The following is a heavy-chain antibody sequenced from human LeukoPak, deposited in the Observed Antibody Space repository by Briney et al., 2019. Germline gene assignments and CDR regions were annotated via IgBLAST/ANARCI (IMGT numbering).Heavy chain of an antibody. Sequence: SETLSLTCTVSGVSVSSGSYYWSWIRQPPGKGLEWIGYIYYSGSTNYNPSLKSRVTISVDTSKNQFSLKLSSVTAADTAVYYCARDWSGWGQGTLVTVSS. V-gene: IGHV4-61*01. CDR2: IYYSGST. J-gene: IGHJ4*02. CDR1: GVSVSSGSYY. CDR3: ARDWSG.